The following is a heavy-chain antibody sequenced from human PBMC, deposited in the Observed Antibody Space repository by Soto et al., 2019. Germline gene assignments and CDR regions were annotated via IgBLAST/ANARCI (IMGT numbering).Heavy chain of an antibody. Sequence: EVQLVESGGDLVQPGRSLRLSCAASGFTFSSYEFNWVRQAPGKGLEWISYIGTSSTNIYYADSVKGRFTSSRDKAKNALYLQMNSLRAEDTVIYYCAREELNCGGDCFAFWGQGTLVTVSS. CDR3: AREELNCGGDCFAF. CDR1: GFTFSSYE. V-gene: IGHV3-48*03. J-gene: IGHJ4*02. CDR2: IGTSSTNI. D-gene: IGHD2-21*01.